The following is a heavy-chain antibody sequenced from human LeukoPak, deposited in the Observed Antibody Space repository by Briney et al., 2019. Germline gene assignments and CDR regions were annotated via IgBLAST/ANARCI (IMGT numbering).Heavy chain of an antibody. CDR3: TKAERKFRLYSGSDPYYRQGGLDF. CDR2: VTANGDNS. J-gene: IGHJ4*02. Sequence: PGGTLRLSCTVSGFTFNNYAMAWVRQAPGKGLEWVALVTANGDNSYYAESVQGRFTISRDNSKKTLSLQMYNLRAEDTAVYYCTKAERKFRLYSGSDPYYRQGGLDFWGQGTLVTVSS. D-gene: IGHD3-10*01. V-gene: IGHV3-23*01. CDR1: GFTFNNYA.